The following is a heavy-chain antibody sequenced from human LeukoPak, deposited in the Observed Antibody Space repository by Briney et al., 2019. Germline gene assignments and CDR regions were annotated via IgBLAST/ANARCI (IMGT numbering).Heavy chain of an antibody. CDR3: ARDRFRYCSGAHCSHFEF. J-gene: IGHJ4*02. CDR1: GFIFDDYA. V-gene: IGHV3-9*03. Sequence: PGRSLRLSCADSGFIFDDYAMHWVRQAPGKGLEWVSGINWNSGTIGYADSVKGRFTISRDNAKNSLYLQMNSLRADDMAFYYCARDRFRYCSGAHCSHFEFWGQGTLVSVSS. D-gene: IGHD2-15*01. CDR2: INWNSGTI.